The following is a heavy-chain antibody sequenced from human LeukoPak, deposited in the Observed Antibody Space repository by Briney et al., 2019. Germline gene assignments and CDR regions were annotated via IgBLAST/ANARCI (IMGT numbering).Heavy chain of an antibody. CDR3: AHSPIVVGTNWFDP. CDR1: GFSLSTSGVG. Sequence: SGPTLVKPTQTLTLTCTFSGFSLSTSGVGVGWIRQPPGKALEWLALVYWNDDKRYSPSLKSRLTITKDTSKNQVVLTMTNMDPVDTATYYCAHSPIVVGTNWFDPWGQGTLVTVSS. CDR2: VYWNDDK. J-gene: IGHJ5*02. D-gene: IGHD2-2*01. V-gene: IGHV2-5*01.